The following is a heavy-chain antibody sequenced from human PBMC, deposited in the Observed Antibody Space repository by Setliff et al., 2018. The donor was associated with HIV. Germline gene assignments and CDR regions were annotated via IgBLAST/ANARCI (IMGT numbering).Heavy chain of an antibody. V-gene: IGHV4-31*03. CDR3: ARDRSDYYNLPGYFDH. Sequence: SETLSLTCTVSGGSISSGTYYWSWIRQHPGKGLEWIGYIYYSGSTYYNPSLKSRVTITVDTSRNQFSLKLSSVTAADTAVYYCARDRSDYYNLPGYFDHWGQGTPVTVSS. J-gene: IGHJ4*02. D-gene: IGHD3-3*01. CDR1: GGSISSGTYY. CDR2: IYYSGST.